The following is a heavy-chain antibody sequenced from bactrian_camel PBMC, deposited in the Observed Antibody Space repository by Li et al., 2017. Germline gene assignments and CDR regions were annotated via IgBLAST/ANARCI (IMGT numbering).Heavy chain of an antibody. D-gene: IGHD4*01. CDR3: ATFLIAPSGLRASDYKY. V-gene: IGHV3S40*01. CDR2: IYHGGATT. Sequence: DVQLVESGGGSVQAGGSLRLSCAASGYTYNSNCMGWFRQAPGKEREVVATIYHGGATTYYADSVKGRFTISQNNTKNTVYLQMNSLNPEDTAMYYCATFLIAPSGLRASDYKYWGQGTQVTVS. CDR1: GYTYNSNC. J-gene: IGHJ4*01.